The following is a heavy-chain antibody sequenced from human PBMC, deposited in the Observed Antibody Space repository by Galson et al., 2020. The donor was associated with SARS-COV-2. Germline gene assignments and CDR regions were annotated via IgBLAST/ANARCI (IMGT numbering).Heavy chain of an antibody. J-gene: IGHJ4*03. CDR2: IYHSGGT. V-gene: IGHV4-4*02. Sequence: SQTLSLTCAVSVGSTSGINWWSWVRQPPGKGLEWIGEIYHSGGTNYNPSLTSRVTLSVDASKNQFSLKLTSVTAADAAVYYCVRESGIRGVNYSYYFEIWGQGTLGTVSS. CDR3: VRESGIRGVNYSYYFEI. D-gene: IGHD3-10*01. CDR1: VGSTSGINW.